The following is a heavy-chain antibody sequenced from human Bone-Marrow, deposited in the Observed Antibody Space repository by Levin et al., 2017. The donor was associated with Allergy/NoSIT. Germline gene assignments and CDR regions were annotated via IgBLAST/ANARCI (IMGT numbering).Heavy chain of an antibody. D-gene: IGHD3-22*01. CDR2: INPNSGGT. Sequence: GESLKISCKASGYTFTGYYMHWVRQAPGQGLEWMGRINPNSGGTNYAQKFQGRVTMTRDTSISTAYMELSRLRSDDTAVYYCASRGGYDSSGYYSMIDYWGQGTLVTVSS. J-gene: IGHJ4*02. CDR3: ASRGGYDSSGYYSMIDY. CDR1: GYTFTGYY. V-gene: IGHV1-2*06.